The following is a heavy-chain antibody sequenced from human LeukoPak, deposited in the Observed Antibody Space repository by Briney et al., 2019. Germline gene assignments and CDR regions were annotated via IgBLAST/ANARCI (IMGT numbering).Heavy chain of an antibody. J-gene: IGHJ4*02. Sequence: RGSLRLSCAAWGFTFRSYAMSWVRQARGKGLEGVSGISGSGGSKYYADSMKGRFTISRDNSKNTMYLQMNSLRAEDTAVYYCANSLWDASDYWGQGTLVTVSS. D-gene: IGHD1-26*01. CDR3: ANSLWDASDY. V-gene: IGHV3-23*01. CDR2: ISGSGGSK. CDR1: GFTFRSYA.